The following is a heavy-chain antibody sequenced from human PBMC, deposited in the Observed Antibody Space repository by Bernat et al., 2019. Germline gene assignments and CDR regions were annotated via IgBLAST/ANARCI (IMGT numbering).Heavy chain of an antibody. CDR3: AKARGRGYPYGVGGDDY. CDR2: IRYDGSNK. CDR1: GFTFRSYG. V-gene: IGHV3-30*02. D-gene: IGHD5-18*01. J-gene: IGHJ4*02. Sequence: QVQLVESGGGVVQPGRSLRLSCAASGFTFRSYGMHWVRQAPGKGLEWVAFIRYDGSNKNHADSVKGRCTISRDNSKNTLYLQMNSLRGEDTAVYYCAKARGRGYPYGVGGDDYWGQGTLVTVSS.